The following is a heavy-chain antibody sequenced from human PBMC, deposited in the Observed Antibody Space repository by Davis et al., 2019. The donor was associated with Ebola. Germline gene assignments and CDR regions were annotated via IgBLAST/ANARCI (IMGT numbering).Heavy chain of an antibody. V-gene: IGHV4-34*01. CDR1: GGSFSGYY. CDR3: ARSALPPYYYGMDV. CDR2: INHSGST. Sequence: MPGGSLRLSCAVYGGSFSGYYWSWIRQPPGKGLEWIGEINHSGSTNYNPSLKSRVTISVDTSKNQFSLKLSSVTAADTAVYYCARSALPPYYYGMDVWGQGTTVTVSS. J-gene: IGHJ6*02.